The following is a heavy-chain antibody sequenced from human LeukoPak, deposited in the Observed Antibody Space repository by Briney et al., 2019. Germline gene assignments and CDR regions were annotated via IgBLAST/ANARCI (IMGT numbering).Heavy chain of an antibody. CDR3: ARECLMVGVYDAFDI. J-gene: IGHJ3*02. CDR2: ISSGGTGT. D-gene: IGHD1-26*01. V-gene: IGHV3-74*01. CDR1: GFTLSSYV. Sequence: GVPLSLSCTASGFTLSSYVMQWVRQAPGKGLVWVSRISSGGTGTNYADSVKGRFSISRDNAKNTLYLQMNSLRDEDTAVYYCARECLMVGVYDAFDIWGQGTMVTVS.